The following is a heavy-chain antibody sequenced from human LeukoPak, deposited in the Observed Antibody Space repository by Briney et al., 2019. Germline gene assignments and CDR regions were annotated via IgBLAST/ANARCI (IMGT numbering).Heavy chain of an antibody. CDR3: AKDLRSGYYYDSTLDY. CDR2: IYSNGRT. Sequence: GGSLRLSCAASGFTVSNNYMRWVRQAPGKGLEWVSLIYSNGRTDYTDSVKGRFSISRDNSKNTMYLQMNSLRAEDTAMYYCAKDLRSGYYYDSTLDYWGQGTLVTVSS. CDR1: GFTVSNNY. V-gene: IGHV3-53*01. J-gene: IGHJ4*02. D-gene: IGHD3-22*01.